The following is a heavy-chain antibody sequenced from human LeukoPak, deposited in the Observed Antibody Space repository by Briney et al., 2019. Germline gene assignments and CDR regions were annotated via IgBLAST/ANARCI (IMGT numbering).Heavy chain of an antibody. CDR2: VSNDGSTT. CDR3: AKHTTLPPSYYFDY. Sequence: PGTSLRLSCAASGFTFNNYGMSWVCQAPGKGLYWVGIVSNDGSTTYYADSVKGRFTISRDNSKNTLYLQMNNLRPEDTAAYYCAKHTTLPPSYYFDYWGQGTLVTVSS. J-gene: IGHJ4*02. V-gene: IGHV3-30*18. D-gene: IGHD4-17*01. CDR1: GFTFNNYG.